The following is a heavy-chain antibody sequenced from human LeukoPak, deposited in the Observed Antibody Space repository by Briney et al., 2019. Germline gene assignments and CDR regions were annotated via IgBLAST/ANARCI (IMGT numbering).Heavy chain of an antibody. J-gene: IGHJ6*02. Sequence: PGGSLRLSCSASEFTFSSYARQWLPQAPGKELEWFLSISASGGSTWYADSVKGRMTISRDNSKNTLYLQMNSLRADDTAVYYCAKYVSAKGPPYALDVWGQGTTVTVPS. CDR3: AKYVSAKGPPYALDV. CDR1: EFTFSSYA. V-gene: IGHV3-23*01. CDR2: ISASGGST. D-gene: IGHD2/OR15-2a*01.